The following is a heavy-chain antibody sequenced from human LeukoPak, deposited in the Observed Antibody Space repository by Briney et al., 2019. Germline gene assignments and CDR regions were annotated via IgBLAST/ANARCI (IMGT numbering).Heavy chain of an antibody. CDR1: GFTFSSYA. CDR2: ISGSGGST. CDR3: VKSTKGIQLWLLDY. Sequence: PGGSLRLSCAASGFTFSSYAMSWVRQAPGKGLEWVSAISGSGGSTYYADSVKGRFTISRDNSKDTLYLQMNSLRAEDTAVYYCVKSTKGIQLWLLDYWGQGTLVTVSS. D-gene: IGHD5-18*01. V-gene: IGHV3-23*01. J-gene: IGHJ4*02.